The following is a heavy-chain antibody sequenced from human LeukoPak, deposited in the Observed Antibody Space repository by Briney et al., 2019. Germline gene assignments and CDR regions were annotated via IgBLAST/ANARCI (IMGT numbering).Heavy chain of an antibody. CDR1: GFTFSSYG. CDR3: ARDGTTVTNFDY. CDR2: IWYDGSNK. D-gene: IGHD4-17*01. J-gene: IGHJ4*02. Sequence: PGRSLRLSCSASGFTFSSYGMHWVRQAPGKGLEWVAVIWYDGSNKYYADSVKGRFTISRDNSKNTLYLQMNSLRAEDTAVYYCARDGTTVTNFDYWGQGTLVTVSS. V-gene: IGHV3-33*01.